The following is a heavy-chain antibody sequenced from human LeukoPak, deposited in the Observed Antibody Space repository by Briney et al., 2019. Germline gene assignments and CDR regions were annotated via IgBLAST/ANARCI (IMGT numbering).Heavy chain of an antibody. CDR1: GFTFTTYW. CDR3: ARDTFLRLGELSPPDY. Sequence: GGSLRLSCEASGFTFTTYWIHWVRQGPGKGLVWVPRIKYDGSTSNYADSVKGRFTISRDNAKNTVYLQMNSLRAEDTAVYYCARDTFLRLGELSPPDYWGQGTLVTVSS. V-gene: IGHV3-74*01. D-gene: IGHD3-16*02. CDR2: IKYDGSTS. J-gene: IGHJ4*02.